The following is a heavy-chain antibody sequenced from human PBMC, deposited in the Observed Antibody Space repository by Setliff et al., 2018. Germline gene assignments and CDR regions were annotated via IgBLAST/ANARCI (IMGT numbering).Heavy chain of an antibody. CDR1: GHTFTSHY. CDR2: INPSSGRT. D-gene: IGHD3-22*01. J-gene: IGHJ3*02. Sequence: ASVKVSCKASGHTFTSHYMHWVRQAPGLGLEWMGTINPSSGRTSYAQKFQGRVTMTRDTSTSTVYRDMSSLRSEGTAVYYCARDVFPYHYEGAFDIWGQGTMVTVSS. CDR3: ARDVFPYHYEGAFDI. V-gene: IGHV1-46*01.